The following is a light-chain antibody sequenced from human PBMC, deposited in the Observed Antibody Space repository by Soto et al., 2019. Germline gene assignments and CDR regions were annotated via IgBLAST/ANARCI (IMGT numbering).Light chain of an antibody. Sequence: EIVLTQSPDILSLSPGERATLSCRASKSVSSYLAWYQQKPGQAPRLLIYDASNRATGITARFSGSESGTDFTLTISSLEPEDFAVYYCQQRSNWPVTFGQGTRVEIK. J-gene: IGKJ1*01. CDR1: KSVSSY. CDR3: QQRSNWPVT. CDR2: DAS. V-gene: IGKV3-11*01.